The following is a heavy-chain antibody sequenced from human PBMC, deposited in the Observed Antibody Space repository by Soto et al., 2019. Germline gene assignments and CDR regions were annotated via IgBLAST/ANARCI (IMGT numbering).Heavy chain of an antibody. J-gene: IGHJ4*02. CDR1: GITVSSYY. CDR2: IYAGTIT. D-gene: IGHD3-22*01. Sequence: GGALRLSCAVSGITVSSYYMSWVRQAAGKGLEWVSVIYAGTITYYADSVKGRFTIYRDNSKNTLNLEMNSLRVEDTAVYYCARIPYDNSGTIFDYWGQGTLVTVSS. V-gene: IGHV3-53*01. CDR3: ARIPYDNSGTIFDY.